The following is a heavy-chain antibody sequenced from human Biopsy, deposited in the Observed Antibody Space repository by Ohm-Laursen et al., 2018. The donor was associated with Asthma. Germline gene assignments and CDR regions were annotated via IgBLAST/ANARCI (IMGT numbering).Heavy chain of an antibody. CDR2: GGSYYDGGLK. V-gene: IGHV3-30-3*01. J-gene: IGHJ6*02. CDR1: GFTFRSYA. CDR3: ARDVMEWYLPAFDF. Sequence: SLRLSCAVSGFTFRSYAMHWVRQAPGKGLEWVAVGGSYYDGGLKYYADSVNGRFTVSRDDSKNTLYLQMNSLRPDDTAVYYCARDVMEWYLPAFDFWGQGTTVTVSS. D-gene: IGHD3-3*01.